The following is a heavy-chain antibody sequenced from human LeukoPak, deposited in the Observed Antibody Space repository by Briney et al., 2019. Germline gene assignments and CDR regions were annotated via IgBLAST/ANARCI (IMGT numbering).Heavy chain of an antibody. V-gene: IGHV3-74*01. Sequence: GGSLRLSCAASGFTFSRYWMHWLRQAPGKGLVWVSRISTDGSSTSYANSVKGRFTISRDNGKKTLYMQMNSLRAEDTAVYYCASYLTSIPSGMDVWGQGTTVTVSS. CDR2: ISTDGSST. J-gene: IGHJ6*02. CDR3: ASYLTSIPSGMDV. CDR1: GFTFSRYW. D-gene: IGHD2/OR15-2a*01.